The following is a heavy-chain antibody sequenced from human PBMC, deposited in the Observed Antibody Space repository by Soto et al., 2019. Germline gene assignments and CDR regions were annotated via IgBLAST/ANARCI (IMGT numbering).Heavy chain of an antibody. V-gene: IGHV3-7*05. J-gene: IGHJ6*02. CDR3: ARDGSTSWYSYDYHGMDV. CDR1: GFTFMTYW. CDR2: INQDGSEK. D-gene: IGHD5-18*01. Sequence: EVQLVESGGGLVQPGGSLRLSCGASGFTFMTYWLSWVRQVPGKGLEWVANINQDGSEKNYVDSVKGRFTISRDNAKNSLYLQMSSLRAEDTALYYCARDGSTSWYSYDYHGMDVWGQGTTVTVSS.